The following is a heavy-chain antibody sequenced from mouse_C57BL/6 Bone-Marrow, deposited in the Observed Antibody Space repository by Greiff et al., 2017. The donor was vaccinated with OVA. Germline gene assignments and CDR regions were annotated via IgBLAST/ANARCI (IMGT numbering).Heavy chain of an antibody. Sequence: QVQLQQPGAELVKPGASVKLSCKASGYTFTSYWMHWVKQRPGQGLEWIGMIHPNSGSTNYNEKFKSKATLTVDKSSSTAYMQLSSLTSEDSAVYYRARYELHYYGSSVSYWYFDVWGTGTTVTVSS. D-gene: IGHD1-1*01. CDR3: ARYELHYYGSSVSYWYFDV. CDR1: GYTFTSYW. CDR2: IHPNSGST. J-gene: IGHJ1*03. V-gene: IGHV1-64*01.